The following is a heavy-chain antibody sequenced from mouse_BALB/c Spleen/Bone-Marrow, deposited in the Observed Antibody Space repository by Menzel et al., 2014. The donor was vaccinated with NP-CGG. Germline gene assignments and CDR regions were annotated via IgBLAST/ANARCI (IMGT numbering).Heavy chain of an antibody. Sequence: QLPESGAELVKPGASVTLSCKASGYTFTSYYMYWVKQRPGQGLEWIGEINPSNGGTNFNEKFKSKATLTVDKSSSTAYMQLSSLTSEDSSVYYCTREFDASFADWGQGTLVTVSA. CDR3: TREFDASFAD. J-gene: IGHJ3*01. CDR1: GYTFTSYY. D-gene: IGHD2-3*01. CDR2: INPSNGGT. V-gene: IGHV1S81*02.